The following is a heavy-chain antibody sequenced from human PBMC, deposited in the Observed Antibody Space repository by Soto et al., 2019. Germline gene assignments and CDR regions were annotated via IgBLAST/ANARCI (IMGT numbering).Heavy chain of an antibody. J-gene: IGHJ5*02. D-gene: IGHD1-26*01. V-gene: IGHV3-21*02. CDR1: FSMYS. CDR3: XXXXGGSYDSWFDP. Sequence: EVQVVESGGGLVKPGGSLRLSCNFSFSMYSMDWVRQAPGKGLEWVASISSGSDFIKYADSVKGRFTISRDNTKNSVSXXXXXXRXXXXXXXXXXXXXGGSYDSWFDPWGRGTLVTVSS. CDR2: ISSGSDFI.